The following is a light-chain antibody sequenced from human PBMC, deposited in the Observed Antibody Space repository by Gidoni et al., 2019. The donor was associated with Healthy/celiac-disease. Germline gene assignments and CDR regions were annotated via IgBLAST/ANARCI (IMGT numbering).Light chain of an antibody. CDR3: CSYAGSSPS. V-gene: IGLV2-23*01. CDR1: SSDVGSYNL. Sequence: QSALTQPAAGSGSPGQSITISCTGTSSDVGSYNLVSWYQQHPGKAPKLLIYEGSKRPSGVSNRFSGSKSGNTASLTISGLQAEDEADYYCCSYAGSSPSFGGGTKLTVL. CDR2: EGS. J-gene: IGLJ2*01.